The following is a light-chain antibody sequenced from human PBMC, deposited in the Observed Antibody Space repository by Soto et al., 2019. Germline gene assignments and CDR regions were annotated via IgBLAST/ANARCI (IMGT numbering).Light chain of an antibody. CDR3: QQLFDSPIT. CDR1: QVISTS. V-gene: IGKV1-9*01. CDR2: AAS. Sequence: DIQLTQSPSFLSPSIGASVTITCRASQVISTSLALYQVKPGKAPQLLIYAASTLESGVPSMFSATVSGTEFSLTITSLQPEDFATYYCQQLFDSPITFGQGTRLEIK. J-gene: IGKJ5*01.